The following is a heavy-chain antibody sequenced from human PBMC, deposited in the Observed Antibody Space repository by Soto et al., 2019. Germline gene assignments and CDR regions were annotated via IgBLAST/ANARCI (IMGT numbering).Heavy chain of an antibody. Sequence: GASVKVSCKASGYTFTSYGISWVRQAPGQGLEWMGWISAYNGNTNYAQKLQGRVTMTRNTSISTAYMELSSLRSEDTAVYYCAILLGWFDPWGQGTLVTVSS. J-gene: IGHJ5*02. V-gene: IGHV1-18*01. D-gene: IGHD3-10*01. CDR3: AILLGWFDP. CDR1: GYTFTSYG. CDR2: ISAYNGNT.